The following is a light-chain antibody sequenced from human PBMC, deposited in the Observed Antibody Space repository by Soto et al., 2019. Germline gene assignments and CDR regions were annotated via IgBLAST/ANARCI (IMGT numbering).Light chain of an antibody. CDR1: QSVSSSQ. CDR2: GAS. CDR3: QKYGSSGVN. J-gene: IGKJ3*01. V-gene: IGKV3-20*01. Sequence: DIVFTQAPGSLSFSPGELATLSCSASQSVSSSQLAWYQQRPGQAPRLLVYGASTRATGIADRFSGSGSGTAFTLTISRLEPEDFAVYYCQKYGSSGVNFGPGTKVDIK.